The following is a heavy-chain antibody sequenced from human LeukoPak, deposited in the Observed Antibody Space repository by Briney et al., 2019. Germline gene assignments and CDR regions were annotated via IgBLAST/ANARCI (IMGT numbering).Heavy chain of an antibody. V-gene: IGHV3-30*04. CDR2: ISYDGSNK. Sequence: GGSLRLSCAASGFTFSSYAMHWVRQAPGKGLEWVAVISYDGSNKYYADSVKGRFTISRDNSKNTLYLQMNSLRAEDTAVYYCARATRWYSFGDYWGQGTLVTVSS. J-gene: IGHJ4*02. D-gene: IGHD6-13*01. CDR3: ARATRWYSFGDY. CDR1: GFTFSSYA.